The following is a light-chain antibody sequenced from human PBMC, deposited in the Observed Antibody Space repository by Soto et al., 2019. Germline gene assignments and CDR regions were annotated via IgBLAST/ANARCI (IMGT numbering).Light chain of an antibody. CDR1: SSDVGAYNF. CDR3: SSYAGSSDIV. V-gene: IGLV2-8*01. Sequence: QSVLTQPPSASGSPGQSVTISCTGTSSDVGAYNFVSWYQQHPGRAPKLIISGVTNRPSVVPDRFSGSKSGNTASLTVSGLQADDEADYYCSSYAGSSDIVFGTGTKLTVL. CDR2: GVT. J-gene: IGLJ1*01.